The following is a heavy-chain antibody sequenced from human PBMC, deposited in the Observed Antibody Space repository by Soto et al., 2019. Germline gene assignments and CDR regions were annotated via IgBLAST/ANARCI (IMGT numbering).Heavy chain of an antibody. V-gene: IGHV1-69*12. CDR1: GGTFSSYA. CDR3: GREGGTYSSGWYGNYYYYGMDV. CDR2: IIPIFGTA. Sequence: QVQLVQSGAEVKKPGSSVKVSCKASGGTFSSYAISWVRQAPGQGLEWMGGIIPIFGTANYAPKFQGRVTISADESTNKAYMELRSLRSEDTAVYYGGREGGTYSSGWYGNYYYYGMDVWGQGTTVTVSS. J-gene: IGHJ6*02. D-gene: IGHD6-19*01.